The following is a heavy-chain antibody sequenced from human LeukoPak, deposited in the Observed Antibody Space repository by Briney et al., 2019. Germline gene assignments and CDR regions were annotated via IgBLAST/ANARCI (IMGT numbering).Heavy chain of an antibody. CDR3: AKTPNMYSSSLFDY. CDR1: GFTFSSYA. CDR2: ISYDGSNK. V-gene: IGHV3-30-3*02. D-gene: IGHD6-13*01. Sequence: GGSLRLSCAASGFTFSSYAMHWVRQAPGKGLEWVAVISYDGSNKYYADSVKGRFTISRDNSKNTLYLQMNSLRAEDTAVYYCAKTPNMYSSSLFDYWGQGTLVTVSS. J-gene: IGHJ4*02.